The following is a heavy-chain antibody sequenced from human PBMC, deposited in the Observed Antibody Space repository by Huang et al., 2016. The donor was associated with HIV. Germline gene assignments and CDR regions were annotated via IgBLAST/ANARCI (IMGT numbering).Heavy chain of an antibody. Sequence: QVRLVESGGGVVQPGASLTLSCSASGFPFSADGMGWVRQAPGKGLEWVSFIRYDGNNDYLIGSVKGRFTISRDNSNNTLYLRMNSLRPEDTAVYYCVKERGSSRARSSFDFWGQGTSVIVSS. D-gene: IGHD6-13*01. V-gene: IGHV3-30*02. CDR3: VKERGSSRARSSFDF. CDR2: IRYDGNND. CDR1: GFPFSADG. J-gene: IGHJ3*01.